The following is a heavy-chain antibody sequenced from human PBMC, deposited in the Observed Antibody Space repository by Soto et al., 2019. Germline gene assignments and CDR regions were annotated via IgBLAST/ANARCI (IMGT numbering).Heavy chain of an antibody. J-gene: IGHJ5*02. CDR1: GGSLRGYD. CDR2: INHSGST. CDR3: ARGLRAYSGSWYESNWFDP. Sequence: SSETPSPTPAVFGGSLRGYDRSRVPPPPGKGVEWIGEINHSGSTNYNPSLKSRVTISVDTSKNQFSLKLSSVTAADTAVYYCARGLRAYSGSWYESNWFDPWGQGTLVTVSS. D-gene: IGHD6-13*01. V-gene: IGHV4-34*01.